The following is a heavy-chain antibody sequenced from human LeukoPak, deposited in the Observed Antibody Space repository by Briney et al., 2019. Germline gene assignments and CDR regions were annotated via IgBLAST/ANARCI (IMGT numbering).Heavy chain of an antibody. V-gene: IGHV3-30-3*01. CDR3: ARDSMVYYFDY. Sequence: GGSLRLSCAASGFTSSSYAMHWVRQAPGKGLEWVAVISYDGSNKYYADSVKGRFTISRDNSKNTLYLQMNSLRAEDTAVYYCARDSMVYYFDYWGQGTLVTVSS. CDR2: ISYDGSNK. J-gene: IGHJ4*02. CDR1: GFTSSSYA. D-gene: IGHD3-10*01.